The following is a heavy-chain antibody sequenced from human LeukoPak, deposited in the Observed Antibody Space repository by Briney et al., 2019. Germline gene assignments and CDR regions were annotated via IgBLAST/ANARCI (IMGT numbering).Heavy chain of an antibody. CDR1: GFTFSTYA. Sequence: PGTSLRLSCAASGFTFSTYAIHWVRQAPGKGLEWVAVISYDGSNKYYADSVKGRFTISRDNSKNTLYLQMNSLRAEDTAVYYCAKDGASTGFDYWGQGTLVTVSS. D-gene: IGHD2-8*02. CDR2: ISYDGSNK. CDR3: AKDGASTGFDY. V-gene: IGHV3-30-3*01. J-gene: IGHJ4*02.